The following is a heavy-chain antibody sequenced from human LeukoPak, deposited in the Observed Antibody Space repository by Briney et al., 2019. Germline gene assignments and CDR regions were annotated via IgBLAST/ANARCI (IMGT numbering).Heavy chain of an antibody. Sequence: SETLSLTCAVYGGSFSGYYWSWIRQPPGKGLEWIGEINHSGSTNYNPSLKSRVTISVDTSKNQFSLKPSSVTAADTAVYYCARAAAAYWGQGTLVTVSS. CDR3: ARAAAAY. V-gene: IGHV4-34*01. D-gene: IGHD6-13*01. J-gene: IGHJ4*02. CDR1: GGSFSGYY. CDR2: INHSGST.